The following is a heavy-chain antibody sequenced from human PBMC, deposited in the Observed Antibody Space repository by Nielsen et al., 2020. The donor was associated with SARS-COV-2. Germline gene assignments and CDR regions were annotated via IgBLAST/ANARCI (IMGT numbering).Heavy chain of an antibody. Sequence: ASVKVSCKASGYTFTSYDINWVRQATGQGLEWMGWMNPNSGNTGYAQKFQGRVTMTRNTSISTAYTELSSLRSEDTVVYYCARDPYGGSLGGPWGQGTLVTVSS. CDR3: ARDPYGGSLGGP. D-gene: IGHD5-12*01. J-gene: IGHJ5*02. V-gene: IGHV1-8*01. CDR1: GYTFTSYD. CDR2: MNPNSGNT.